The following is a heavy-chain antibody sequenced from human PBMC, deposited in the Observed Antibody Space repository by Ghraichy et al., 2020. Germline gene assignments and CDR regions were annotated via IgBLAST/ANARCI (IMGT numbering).Heavy chain of an antibody. Sequence: GGSLRLSCAASGFTFSSYAMSWVRQAPGKGLEWVSAISGSGGSTYYADSVKGRFTISRDNSKNTLYLQMNSLRAEDTAIYYCAKVLTGQGLVRGGDYWGQGTLVTVSS. J-gene: IGHJ4*02. CDR1: GFTFSSYA. CDR3: AKVLTGQGLVRGGDY. V-gene: IGHV3-23*01. D-gene: IGHD6-19*01. CDR2: ISGSGGST.